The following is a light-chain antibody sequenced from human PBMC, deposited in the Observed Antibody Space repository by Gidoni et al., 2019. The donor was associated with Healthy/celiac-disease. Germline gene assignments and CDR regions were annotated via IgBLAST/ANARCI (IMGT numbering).Light chain of an antibody. CDR1: QDISNY. CDR2: DAS. J-gene: IGKJ1*01. V-gene: IGKV1-33*01. CDR3: QQYDNLPRT. Sequence: DIQMTQSPSSLSASVGDRVTITCQASQDISNYLNWYQQKPGKAPKLLIYDASNLETGVPSRFSGIGSVTDFTFTISSLQPEDIATYYCQQYDNLPRTFVQGTKVEIK.